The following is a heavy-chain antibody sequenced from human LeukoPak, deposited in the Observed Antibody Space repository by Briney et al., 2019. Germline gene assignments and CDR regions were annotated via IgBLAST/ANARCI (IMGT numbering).Heavy chain of an antibody. Sequence: GASVKVPCKISGYTLNDISAHWVRQPPGKGLEWMGGVDPDDGQRVYAQRFQGRVTMTEDTSTNTAYMELSRLRSEDTAVYFCAAVSGHYTLLDAWGQGALVTVST. CDR1: GYTLNDIS. V-gene: IGHV1-24*01. D-gene: IGHD4-11*01. CDR3: AAVSGHYTLLDA. J-gene: IGHJ5*02. CDR2: VDPDDGQR.